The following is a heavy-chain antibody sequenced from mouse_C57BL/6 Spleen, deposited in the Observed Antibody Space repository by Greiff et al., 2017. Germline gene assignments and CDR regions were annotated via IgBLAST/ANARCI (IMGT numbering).Heavy chain of an antibody. V-gene: IGHV1-66*01. J-gene: IGHJ1*03. CDR3: ARLTYYSNYEYFDV. D-gene: IGHD2-5*01. Sequence: VQLQQSGPELVKPGASVKISCKASGYSFTSYYIHWVKQRPGQGLEWIGWIYPGSGNTKYNEKFKGKATLTADTSSSTAYMQLSSLTSEDSAVYYCARLTYYSNYEYFDVWGTGTTVTVSS. CDR2: IYPGSGNT. CDR1: GYSFTSYY.